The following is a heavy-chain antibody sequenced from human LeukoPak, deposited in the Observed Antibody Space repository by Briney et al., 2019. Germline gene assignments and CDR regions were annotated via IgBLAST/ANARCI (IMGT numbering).Heavy chain of an antibody. D-gene: IGHD2-15*01. Sequence: GESLKISCKGSGYSFTSYWIGWVRQMPGKGLEWMGIIYPGDSDTRYGPSFRGQVTISADKSISTAYLQWSSLKASDTAMYYCARHRGDKFVVGNWIDPWGQGTLVTVSS. J-gene: IGHJ5*02. CDR3: ARHRGDKFVVGNWIDP. V-gene: IGHV5-51*01. CDR2: IYPGDSDT. CDR1: GYSFTSYW.